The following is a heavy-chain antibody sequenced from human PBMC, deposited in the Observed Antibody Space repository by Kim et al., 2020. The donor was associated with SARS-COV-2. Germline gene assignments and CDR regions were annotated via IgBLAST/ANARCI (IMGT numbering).Heavy chain of an antibody. Sequence: GGSLRLSCEASGFTFNDYAMTWVRQAPGKGLEWVAGISGSGGMTFYADSVNDRFTIARDNSKNTLYLQMSSLTSEDAAIYYCAKDEDELPHSSHYFDSWG. J-gene: IGHJ4*01. CDR3: AKDEDELPHSSHYFDS. D-gene: IGHD5-18*01. CDR2: ISGSGGMT. V-gene: IGHV3-23*01. CDR1: GFTFNDYA.